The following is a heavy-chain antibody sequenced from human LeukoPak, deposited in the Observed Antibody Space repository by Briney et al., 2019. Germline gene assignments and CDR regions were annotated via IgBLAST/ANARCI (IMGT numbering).Heavy chain of an antibody. J-gene: IGHJ4*02. CDR1: GGSISAYY. Sequence: SETLSLTCTVSGGSISAYYWSWIRQPPGKGLEWIGYISYNGNANYNPSLKSRVTISVDTSKNQFSLKLSSVTAADTAVYYCARSGLYDHVFLGWGQGTLVTVSS. V-gene: IGHV4-59*01. CDR2: ISYNGNA. CDR3: ARSGLYDHVFLG. D-gene: IGHD3-16*01.